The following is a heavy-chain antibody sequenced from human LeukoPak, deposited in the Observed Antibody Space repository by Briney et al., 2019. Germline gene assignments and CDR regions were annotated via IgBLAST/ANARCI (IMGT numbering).Heavy chain of an antibody. Sequence: GGSLRLSCAASGFTVSSNYMSWVRQAPGKGLEWVSVIYSGGSTYYADSVKGGFTISRDNSKNTLYLQMNSLRAEDTAVYYCARAEGSYDNGYWGQGTLVTVSS. CDR2: IYSGGST. J-gene: IGHJ4*02. V-gene: IGHV3-66*01. D-gene: IGHD1-26*01. CDR3: ARAEGSYDNGY. CDR1: GFTVSSNY.